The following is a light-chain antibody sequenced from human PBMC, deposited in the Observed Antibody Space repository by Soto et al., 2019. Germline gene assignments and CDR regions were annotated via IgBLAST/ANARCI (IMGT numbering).Light chain of an antibody. V-gene: IGLV2-8*01. CDR3: SSYEGSNNLL. Sequence: QSDLTQPPSASGSPGQSVTISCTGTSSDVGGYNYVSWYQQNPGKAPKLMIYEVSKRPSGVPDRFSGSKSGNTASLTVSGLQAEDEADYYCSSYEGSNNLLFGGGPKLTVL. J-gene: IGLJ2*01. CDR1: SSDVGGYNY. CDR2: EVS.